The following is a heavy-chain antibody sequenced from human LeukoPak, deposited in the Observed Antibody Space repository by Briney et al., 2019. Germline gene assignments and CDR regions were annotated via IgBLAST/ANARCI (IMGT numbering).Heavy chain of an antibody. CDR2: INHNGNVN. J-gene: IGHJ4*02. CDR3: ARAYFEY. Sequence: GGSLRLSCAASGFTFSSYWMNWARQAPGKGLEWVASINHNGNVNYYVDSVKGRFTISRDNAKNSLYLQMDSLRAEDTAVYYCARAYFEYWGQGTLVTVSS. CDR1: GFTFSSYW. V-gene: IGHV3-7*01.